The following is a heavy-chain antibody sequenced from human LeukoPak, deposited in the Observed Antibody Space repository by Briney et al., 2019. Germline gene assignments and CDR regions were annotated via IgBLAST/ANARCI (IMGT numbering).Heavy chain of an antibody. CDR2: IYPGDSDT. J-gene: IGHJ4*02. Sequence: GESLKISCKGSGYSFTSYWIGWVRQMPGKGLEWMGIIYPGDSDTRYSPSFQGQVTISADKSISTAYLQWSSLKASDTAMYYCAGQIYCSSTSCYYFDYWGQGTLVTVSS. CDR1: GYSFTSYW. V-gene: IGHV5-51*01. D-gene: IGHD2-2*01. CDR3: AGQIYCSSTSCYYFDY.